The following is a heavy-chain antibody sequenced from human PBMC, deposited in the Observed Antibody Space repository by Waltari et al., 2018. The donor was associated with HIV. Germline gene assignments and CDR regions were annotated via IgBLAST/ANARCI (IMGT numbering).Heavy chain of an antibody. Sequence: EVQLVESGGGLVQPGGSLRLSCPASGFTFSRYWMHWVRQAPGKGLVWVSRINSDGSNTDYADSVSGRITISRDNAKNTLYLEMNSLRAEDTAVYYCARGLALGDRYRIDYFHYWGQGALVTVSS. CDR2: INSDGSNT. D-gene: IGHD4-17*01. CDR3: ARGLALGDRYRIDYFHY. J-gene: IGHJ4*02. V-gene: IGHV3-74*01. CDR1: GFTFSRYW.